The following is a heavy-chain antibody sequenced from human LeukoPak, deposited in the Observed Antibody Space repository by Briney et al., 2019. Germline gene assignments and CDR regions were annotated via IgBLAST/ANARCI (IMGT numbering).Heavy chain of an antibody. J-gene: IGHJ4*02. V-gene: IGHV3-7*01. D-gene: IGHD6-19*01. CDR2: IKPDGSGK. CDR1: GFTFRSYW. CDR3: TRDRVAGF. Sequence: PGGSLRLSCAASGFTFRSYWMSWVRQAPGKGLEWVAYIKPDGSGKYYVDSVKGRFTISRDNAKNSLYLQMNSLRADDTAVYCCTRDRVAGFWGQGTLVAVSS.